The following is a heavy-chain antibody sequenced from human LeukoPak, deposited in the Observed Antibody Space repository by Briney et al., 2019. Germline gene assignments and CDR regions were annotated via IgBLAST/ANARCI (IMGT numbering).Heavy chain of an antibody. Sequence: PGRSLRLSCAASGFTFSSYAMHWVRQAPGKGLEWVAVISYDGSNKYYADSVKGRFTISRDNSKNTLYLQMNSLRAEDTAVYYCAREPTVDAGGMDVWGKGPRSPSPQ. CDR2: ISYDGSNK. V-gene: IGHV3-30-3*01. CDR1: GFTFSSYA. CDR3: AREPTVDAGGMDV. J-gene: IGHJ6*04. D-gene: IGHD2-2*01.